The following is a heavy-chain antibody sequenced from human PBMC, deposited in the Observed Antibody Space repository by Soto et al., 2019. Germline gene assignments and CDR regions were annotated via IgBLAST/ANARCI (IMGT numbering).Heavy chain of an antibody. CDR2: INPNSGGT. D-gene: IGHD1-26*01. CDR3: ARGPPVGSPPYYFDY. V-gene: IGHV1-2*04. CDR1: GYTFTGYY. J-gene: IGHJ4*02. Sequence: QVQLVQSGAEVKKPGASVKVSCKASGYTFTGYYMHWVRQAPGQGLEWMGWINPNSGGTNYAQKFRGWVTMTRDTSTSTAYMELNRLTSDETAVYYCARGPPVGSPPYYFDYWPQGTLVTVSS.